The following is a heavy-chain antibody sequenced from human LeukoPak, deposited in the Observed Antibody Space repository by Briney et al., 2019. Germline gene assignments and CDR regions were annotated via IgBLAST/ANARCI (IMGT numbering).Heavy chain of an antibody. CDR1: GYSISSGYY. J-gene: IGHJ4*02. CDR3: ARTSGHYYDSSGYYSDY. D-gene: IGHD3-22*01. Sequence: SETLSLTCAVSGYSISSGYYWGWIRQPPGKGLEWIGSIYHSGSTYYNPSLKSRVTISVDTSKNQFSLKLSSVTAADTAVYYRARTSGHYYDSSGYYSDYWGQGTLVTVSS. V-gene: IGHV4-38-2*01. CDR2: IYHSGST.